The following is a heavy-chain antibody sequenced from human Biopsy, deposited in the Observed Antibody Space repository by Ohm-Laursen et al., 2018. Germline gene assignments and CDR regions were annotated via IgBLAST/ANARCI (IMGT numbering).Heavy chain of an antibody. V-gene: IGHV4-59*01. Sequence: SETLSFTCNVSDGSIDNYHWTWIRQAPGKTLEWIGSITYRGSTYYNPSLKSRVTVSIHTSRNQFSLKLTSVTAADTAVYFCARDSRGGHLNTTLITGKNLDSWGQGILVTVSS. CDR3: ARDSRGGHLNTTLITGKNLDS. D-gene: IGHD3-16*01. J-gene: IGHJ4*02. CDR2: ITYRGST. CDR1: DGSIDNYH.